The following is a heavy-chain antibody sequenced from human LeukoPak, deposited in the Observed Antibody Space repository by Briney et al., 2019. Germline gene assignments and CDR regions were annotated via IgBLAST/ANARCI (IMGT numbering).Heavy chain of an antibody. J-gene: IGHJ3*02. Sequence: GASVKVSCKASGYTFTSYGISWVRQAPGQGLEWMGWISAYNGNTNCAQKLQGRVTMTTDTSTSTAYMELRSLRSDDTAVYYCARHQTGGGPPEDAFDIWGQGTMVTVSS. V-gene: IGHV1-18*01. CDR3: ARHQTGGGPPEDAFDI. CDR1: GYTFTSYG. CDR2: ISAYNGNT. D-gene: IGHD2-15*01.